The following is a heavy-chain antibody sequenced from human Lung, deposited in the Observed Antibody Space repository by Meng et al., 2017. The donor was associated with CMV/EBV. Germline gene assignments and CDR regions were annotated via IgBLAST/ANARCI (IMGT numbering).Heavy chain of an antibody. Sequence: ASXXVSXKPSGYTFTSYGISWVRQAPAQGLEWMGWISTYNGNTNYAQKLQGRVTMTTDTSTSKAYMELRSLRSDDTAVYYCARDCSGYSSSSLYWGQGTLVTVSS. D-gene: IGHD6-13*01. CDR3: ARDCSGYSSSSLY. CDR2: ISTYNGNT. J-gene: IGHJ4*02. CDR1: GYTFTSYG. V-gene: IGHV1-18*01.